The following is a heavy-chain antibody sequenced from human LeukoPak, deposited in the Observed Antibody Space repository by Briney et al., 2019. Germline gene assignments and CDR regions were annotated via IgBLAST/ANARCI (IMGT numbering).Heavy chain of an antibody. CDR2: IYDSGST. CDR1: GGSISSYF. J-gene: IGHJ5*02. Sequence: SETLSLTCTVSGGSISSYFWSWIRQPPGKGLEWIGYIYDSGSTNHNPSLKSRVTMSLDASKNQFSLELNSVTPADTAVYYCARGGNYWPQWWFDPWGRGTLVSVSS. D-gene: IGHD1-26*01. V-gene: IGHV4-59*01. CDR3: ARGGNYWPQWWFDP.